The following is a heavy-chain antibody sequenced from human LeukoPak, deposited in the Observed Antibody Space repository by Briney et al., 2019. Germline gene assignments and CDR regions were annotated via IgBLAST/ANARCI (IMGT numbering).Heavy chain of an antibody. CDR2: INHSGST. CDR1: GGSFSGYY. CDR3: ARSPGGDFDY. D-gene: IGHD3-10*01. V-gene: IGHV4-34*01. Sequence: SETLSLTCAVYGGSFSGYYWSWIRQPPGKGLEWIGEINHSGSTNYNPSLKSRVTISVDTSKNQFSLKVTSVTAADTAVYYCARSPGGDFDYWGHGTLVTVSS. J-gene: IGHJ4*01.